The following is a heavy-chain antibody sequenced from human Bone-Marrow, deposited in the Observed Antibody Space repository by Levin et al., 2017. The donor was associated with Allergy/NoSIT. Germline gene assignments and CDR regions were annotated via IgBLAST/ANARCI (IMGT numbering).Heavy chain of an antibody. CDR3: VRAAGASGYYELPLDY. J-gene: IGHJ4*02. D-gene: IGHD3-22*01. V-gene: IGHV3-23*01. CDR2: ISGSGGTT. CDR1: GLTFSSYA. Sequence: GESLKISCAASGLTFSSYAMNWVRQGPGKGLEWVSAISGSGGTTYFADSVKGRFTISRDNSKNTLYLQMSSLRVEDTAVYYCVRAAGASGYYELPLDYWGQGTLVTVSS.